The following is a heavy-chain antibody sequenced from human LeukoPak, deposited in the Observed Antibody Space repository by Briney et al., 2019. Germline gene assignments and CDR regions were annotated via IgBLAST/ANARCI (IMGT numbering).Heavy chain of an antibody. J-gene: IGHJ3*02. Sequence: GGSLRLSCAASGFTFSSYSMNWVRQAPGKGLEWVSSISSSSSYIYYADSVKGRFTISRDNAKNSLYLQMNSLRAEDTAVYYCARGGDIVGTSRSAFDIWGQGTMVTVSS. V-gene: IGHV3-21*04. CDR3: ARGGDIVGTSRSAFDI. CDR1: GFTFSSYS. CDR2: ISSSSSYI. D-gene: IGHD1-26*01.